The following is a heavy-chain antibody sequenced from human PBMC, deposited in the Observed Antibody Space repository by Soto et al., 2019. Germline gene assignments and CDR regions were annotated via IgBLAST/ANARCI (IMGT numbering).Heavy chain of an antibody. V-gene: IGHV3-30*18. Sequence: QVQLVESGGGVVQPGRSLRLSCAASGFSFSNCGMHWVRQAPGKGLEWVAAISSDGSDKYYSESVKGRFTISRDNSKNTLFLQMNSLRVADTAVYYCVKGSEVARPELDYWGQGTLVTFSS. CDR2: ISSDGSDK. D-gene: IGHD2-15*01. CDR1: GFSFSNCG. CDR3: VKGSEVARPELDY. J-gene: IGHJ4*02.